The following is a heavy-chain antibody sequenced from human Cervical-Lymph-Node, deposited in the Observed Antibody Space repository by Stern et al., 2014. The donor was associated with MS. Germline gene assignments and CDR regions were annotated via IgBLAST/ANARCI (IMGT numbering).Heavy chain of an antibody. CDR1: GFAFSSFS. D-gene: IGHD6-19*01. Sequence: EVQLVESGGALVQPGGSLTLSCAASGFAFSSFSMSWVRQAPGKRLEWVSVVGRDGVTTYYADSVKGRFTISTETSKNTLYLQMNSLRDEDTAVYYCAKGQYSGGLTRYLDYWGQGAQVTVSS. V-gene: IGHV3-23*04. CDR3: AKGQYSGGLTRYLDY. J-gene: IGHJ4*02. CDR2: VGRDGVTT.